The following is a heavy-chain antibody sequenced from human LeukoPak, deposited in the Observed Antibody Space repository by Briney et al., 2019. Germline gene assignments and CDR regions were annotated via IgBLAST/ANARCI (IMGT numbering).Heavy chain of an antibody. D-gene: IGHD2-2*01. V-gene: IGHV4-61*02. CDR3: ARYCSSSSCYSDAFDY. Sequence: SQTLSLTCTVSGGSGGSVSSGSYYWSWIRRPDGKGLEWVGRIHTCGGTKYNPSLKSRLTIARDTSKNQFSLKLTSVTAADTAVYYCARYCSSSSCYSDAFDYWGPGSLVTVSS. J-gene: IGHJ4*02. CDR2: IHTCGGT. CDR1: GGSGGSVSSGSYY.